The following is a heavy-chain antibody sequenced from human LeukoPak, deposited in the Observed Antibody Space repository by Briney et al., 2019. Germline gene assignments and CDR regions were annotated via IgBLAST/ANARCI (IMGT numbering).Heavy chain of an antibody. CDR2: IYTSGST. D-gene: IGHD6-13*01. J-gene: IGHJ6*02. Sequence: SETLSLTCTVSGGSISSYYWSWIRQPAGKGLEWIGRIYTSGSTNYNPSLKSRVTMSVDPSKNQFSLKLSSVTAADTAVYYCARMSSSWYLPTTYYYYGMDVWGQGTTVTVSS. V-gene: IGHV4-4*07. CDR1: GGSISSYY. CDR3: ARMSSSWYLPTTYYYYGMDV.